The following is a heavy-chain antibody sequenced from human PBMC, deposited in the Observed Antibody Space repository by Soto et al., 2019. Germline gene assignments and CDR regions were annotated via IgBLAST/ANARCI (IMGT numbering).Heavy chain of an antibody. CDR2: VHGGGST. J-gene: IGHJ4*02. V-gene: IGHV3-53*01. Sequence: VQLVESGGGLIQPGGSLRLFCAASGFTVSNNHMTWVRQAAGKGLELVSFVHGGGSTSYADSVKGRFTISRDNSKNTLYLQMDSLRAEDTAIYYCAGRLTTAASLDCWGRGTLVTVSS. D-gene: IGHD3-16*01. CDR1: GFTVSNNH. CDR3: AGRLTTAASLDC.